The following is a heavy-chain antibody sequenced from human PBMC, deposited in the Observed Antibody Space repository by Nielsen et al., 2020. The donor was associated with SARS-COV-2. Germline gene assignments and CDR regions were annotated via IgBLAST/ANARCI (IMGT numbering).Heavy chain of an antibody. J-gene: IGHJ3*01. V-gene: IGHV1-69*13. D-gene: IGHD6-19*01. CDR3: ARVRSSGWFEALDV. Sequence: SVKVSCKASGGTLSSDAISWVRQAPGQGLEWMGGVMPLFSTQYAQKFQDRLTISADESTTTAYMELRSLRLEDTAVYFCARVRSSGWFEALDVWGQGTLVTVSS. CDR1: GGTLSSDA. CDR2: VMPLFST.